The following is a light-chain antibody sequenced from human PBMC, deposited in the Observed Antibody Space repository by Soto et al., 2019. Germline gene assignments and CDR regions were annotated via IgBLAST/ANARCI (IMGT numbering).Light chain of an antibody. Sequence: DIQMTQSPSSLSASVGERVTITCRASQGIRKDLGWYQQKPGKAPKRLIYAASSLQSGVPSRFSGSGSGTEFTLTISSLQPEDFATYYCLQHNSYPWTFGQGTKVEIK. CDR1: QGIRKD. CDR2: AAS. J-gene: IGKJ1*01. CDR3: LQHNSYPWT. V-gene: IGKV1-17*01.